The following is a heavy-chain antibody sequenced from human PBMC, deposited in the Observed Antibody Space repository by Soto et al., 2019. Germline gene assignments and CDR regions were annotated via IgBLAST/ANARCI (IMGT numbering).Heavy chain of an antibody. CDR1: GFTFDDYA. Sequence: EVQLVESGGGLVQPGRSLRLSCAASGFTFDDYAMHWVRQAAGTGLEWVSGISWNRGSIAYADSVKGRFTISRDNAKNSLYLQLNSLRAADTALYYCAKLLYYGSAQYAFDLWGQGTMVTVSS. D-gene: IGHD3-10*01. J-gene: IGHJ3*01. V-gene: IGHV3-9*01. CDR2: ISWNRGSI. CDR3: AKLLYYGSAQYAFDL.